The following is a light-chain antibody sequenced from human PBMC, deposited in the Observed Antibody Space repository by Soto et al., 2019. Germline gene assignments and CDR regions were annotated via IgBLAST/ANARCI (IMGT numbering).Light chain of an antibody. CDR3: NSYTTSTTLVL. Sequence: QSALTQPASASGSPGQSITISCTGTSSDVGAHNYVSWYQQHPGKAPKLMIYEVSNRPSGVSNRFSGSKSGNTASLTISGLQAEDEADYYCNSYTTSTTLVLFGGGTKLTVL. J-gene: IGLJ2*01. V-gene: IGLV2-14*01. CDR1: SSDVGAHNY. CDR2: EVS.